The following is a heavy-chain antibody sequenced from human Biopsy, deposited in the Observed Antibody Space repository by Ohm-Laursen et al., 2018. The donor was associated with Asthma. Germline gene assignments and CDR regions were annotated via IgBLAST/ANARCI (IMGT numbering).Heavy chain of an antibody. J-gene: IGHJ4*02. D-gene: IGHD5-12*01. CDR2: ISYDGNHK. CDR3: AKRRGYSGHDNDH. V-gene: IGHV3-30*18. CDR1: GFMFRSFG. Sequence: SLRLSCAASGFMFRSFGMHWVRQAPGKGLEWVAVISYDGNHKFYEDSVKGRFTISRDNSKNTLYLQMNSPRTEDTAVYYCAKRRGYSGHDNDHWGQGTLVIVSS.